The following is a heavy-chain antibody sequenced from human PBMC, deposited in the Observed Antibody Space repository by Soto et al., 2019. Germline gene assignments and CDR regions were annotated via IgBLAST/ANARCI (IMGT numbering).Heavy chain of an antibody. Sequence: VAVIWYDGSKKYYADSVKGRFTISRDNSKSTLFLLMNSLRAEDTAVYYCARGFGMLTSAFDIWGQGTMVTVSS. V-gene: IGHV3-33*01. CDR2: IWYDGSKK. J-gene: IGHJ3*02. CDR3: ARGFGMLTSAFDI. D-gene: IGHD3-16*01.